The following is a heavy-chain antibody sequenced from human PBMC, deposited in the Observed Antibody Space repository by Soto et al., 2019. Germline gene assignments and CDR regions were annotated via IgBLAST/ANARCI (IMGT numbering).Heavy chain of an antibody. CDR3: ARCSPITIFGVTSFFYKSLDV. J-gene: IGHJ6*02. CDR1: GYTFTDYY. D-gene: IGHD3-3*01. CDR2: ISPYSGGT. Sequence: QVQLVQSGAEVKKPGASVKVSCKPSGYTFTDYYLHWVRQAPGQGLEWIGCISPYSGGTNAAQKFQGSVTMSSNTSISTVYMELNRLRSDDAALYFCARCSPITIFGVTSFFYKSLDVWGQGTTVIVSS. V-gene: IGHV1-2*02.